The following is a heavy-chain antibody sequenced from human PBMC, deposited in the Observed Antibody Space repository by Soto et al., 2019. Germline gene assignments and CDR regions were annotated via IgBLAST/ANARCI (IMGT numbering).Heavy chain of an antibody. J-gene: IGHJ4*02. CDR3: ARAPGIQLWCEFDY. D-gene: IGHD5-18*01. CDR2: ISSSSSTI. Sequence: EVQLVESGGGLVQPGGSLRLSCAASGFTFSSYSMNWVRQAQGKGLEWVSYISSSSSTIYYADSVKGRFTISRDNAKNSLYLQMNSLRDEDTAVYYCARAPGIQLWCEFDYWGQGTLVTVSS. CDR1: GFTFSSYS. V-gene: IGHV3-48*02.